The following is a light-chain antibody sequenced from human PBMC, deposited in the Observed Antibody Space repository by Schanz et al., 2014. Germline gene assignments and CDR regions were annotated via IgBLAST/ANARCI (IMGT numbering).Light chain of an antibody. Sequence: QSALTQPASVSGSPGQSITISCTGTSSDVAVYNLVSWYQQHPDKAPKLVIYEGTKRPSGVSNRFSGSTSGNTASLTISGLQAEDEADYYCSSYAGATNVIFGGGTKLTVL. J-gene: IGLJ2*01. CDR3: SSYAGATNVI. CDR2: EGT. V-gene: IGLV2-23*01. CDR1: SSDVAVYNL.